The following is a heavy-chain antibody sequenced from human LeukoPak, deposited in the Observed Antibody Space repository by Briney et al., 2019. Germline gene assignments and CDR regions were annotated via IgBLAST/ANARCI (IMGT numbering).Heavy chain of an antibody. V-gene: IGHV3-66*02. Sequence: GGSLRLSCAASGFTVSSNYMSWVRQAPGKGLEWASVIYSGGSTYYADSVKGRFTISRDNSKNTLYLQMNSLRAEDTAVYYCARAYTAKALYYFDYWGQGTLVTVSS. D-gene: IGHD5-18*01. CDR2: IYSGGST. J-gene: IGHJ4*02. CDR1: GFTVSSNY. CDR3: ARAYTAKALYYFDY.